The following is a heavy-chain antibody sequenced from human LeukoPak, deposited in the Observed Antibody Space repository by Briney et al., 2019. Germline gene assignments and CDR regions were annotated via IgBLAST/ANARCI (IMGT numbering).Heavy chain of an antibody. V-gene: IGHV4-59*12. CDR3: ARGSSGWYSIDY. Sequence: SETLSLTCTVSGGSISSYYWSWIRQPPGKGLEWIGYIYYSGSTNHNPSLKSRVTMSVDTSKNQFSLKLSSVTAADTAVYYCARGSSGWYSIDYWGQGTLVTVSS. CDR1: GGSISSYY. D-gene: IGHD6-19*01. CDR2: IYYSGST. J-gene: IGHJ4*02.